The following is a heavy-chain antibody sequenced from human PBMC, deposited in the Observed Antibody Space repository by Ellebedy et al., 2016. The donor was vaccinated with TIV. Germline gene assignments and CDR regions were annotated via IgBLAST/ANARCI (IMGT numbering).Heavy chain of an antibody. D-gene: IGHD4-23*01. J-gene: IGHJ4*02. Sequence: AASVKVSCKASGGIFSSYGISWVRQAPGQGLEWMGGIIPILAKANYAQRFQGRVTITADESTYTAYMGLSSLRSEDTAVYYCARVGNYYGGSPSYYFDYWGQGTLVTVSS. CDR1: GGIFSSYG. CDR3: ARVGNYYGGSPSYYFDY. V-gene: IGHV1-69*10. CDR2: IIPILAKA.